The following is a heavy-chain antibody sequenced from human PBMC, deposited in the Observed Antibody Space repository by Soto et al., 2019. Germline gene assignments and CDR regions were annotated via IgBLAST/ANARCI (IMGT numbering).Heavy chain of an antibody. V-gene: IGHV2-5*01. J-gene: IGHJ5*02. CDR2: IYWNDDK. Sequence: SGPTLVNPTQTLTLTCTFSGFSLSTSGVGVGGIRQPPGKALEWLALIYWNDDKRYSPSLKSRLTITKDTSKNQVVLTMTNMDPVDTATYYCAPSRIAVAGTWFDPWGQGTLVT. D-gene: IGHD6-19*01. CDR1: GFSLSTSGVG. CDR3: APSRIAVAGTWFDP.